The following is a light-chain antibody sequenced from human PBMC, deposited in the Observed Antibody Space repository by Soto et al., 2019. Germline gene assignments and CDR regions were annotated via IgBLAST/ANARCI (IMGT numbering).Light chain of an antibody. CDR1: SSDVGGYNY. CDR2: DVN. V-gene: IGLV2-11*01. Sequence: QSVLTQPRSVSGSPGQSVTISCTGSSSDVGGYNYVSWYKQHPGKAPKVMIYDVNKRPSGVPDRFSGSKSGNTASLTISGLQADDEADYYCCSYAGSYTVIFGGGTKLTVL. CDR3: CSYAGSYTVI. J-gene: IGLJ2*01.